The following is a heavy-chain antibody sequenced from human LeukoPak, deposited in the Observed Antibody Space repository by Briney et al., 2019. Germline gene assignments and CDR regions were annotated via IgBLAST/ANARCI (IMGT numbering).Heavy chain of an antibody. CDR2: IIPIFGTA. CDR1: GGTFSSYA. J-gene: IGHJ4*02. V-gene: IGHV1-69*13. CDR3: ARGYGAIPFDYS. Sequence: ASVKVSCKASGGTFSSYAISWVRQAPGQGLEWMGGIIPIFGTANYAQKFQGRVTITADESTSTAYMELSSLRSEDTAAYYCARGYGAIPFDYSWGQGTLVTVSS. D-gene: IGHD4-17*01.